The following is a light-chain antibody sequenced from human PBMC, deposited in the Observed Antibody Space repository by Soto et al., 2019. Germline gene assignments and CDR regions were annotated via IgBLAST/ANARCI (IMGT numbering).Light chain of an antibody. CDR2: AAS. J-gene: IGKJ4*01. V-gene: IGKV1-27*01. Sequence: DIQMTQSPSSLSASVGDRVTITCRASQGISIYLAWYQQKPGKVPKLLIYAASTLQSGVPSRFSGSGIGTVFPFIFSSLQPEDFATYYCQPANSFPLTFGGGTKVNIK. CDR3: QPANSFPLT. CDR1: QGISIY.